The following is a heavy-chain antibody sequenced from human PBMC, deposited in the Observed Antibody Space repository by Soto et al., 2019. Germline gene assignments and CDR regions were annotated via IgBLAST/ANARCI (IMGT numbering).Heavy chain of an antibody. CDR1: GGSISSGDYY. CDR3: ASGPVTGNFDY. CDR2: IYYSGST. D-gene: IGHD2-21*02. V-gene: IGHV4-30-4*01. Sequence: SETLSLTCTVSGGSISSGDYYWSWIRQPPGKGLEWIGYIYYSGSTYYNPSLKSRVTISVDTSKNQFSLKLSSVTAADTAVDYCASGPVTGNFDYWAQVTLVTVSS. J-gene: IGHJ4*02.